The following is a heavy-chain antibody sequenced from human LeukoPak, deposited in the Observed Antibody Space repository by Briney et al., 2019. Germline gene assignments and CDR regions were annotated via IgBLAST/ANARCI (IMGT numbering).Heavy chain of an antibody. CDR3: ARGTLVVTPENAFDI. Sequence: PSQTLSLTCTVSGGSISSGGYYWSWIRQHPGKGLEWIGYIYYSGSTYYNPSLKSRVTISVDTSKNQFSLKLSSVTAADTAVYYCARGTLVVTPENAFDIWGQGTMVTVSS. V-gene: IGHV4-31*03. CDR2: IYYSGST. CDR1: GGSISSGGYY. J-gene: IGHJ3*02. D-gene: IGHD4-23*01.